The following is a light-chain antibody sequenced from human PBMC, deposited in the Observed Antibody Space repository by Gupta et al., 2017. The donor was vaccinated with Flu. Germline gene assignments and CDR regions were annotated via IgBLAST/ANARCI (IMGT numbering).Light chain of an antibody. J-gene: IGKJ1*01. CDR2: ASS. CDR3: EQRDTTPKM. CDR1: QNINTY. Sequence: DIQVTQSPTSLSAYVGDRVTITCRASQNINTYLNWYQQRPGSAPRLLIYASSTLQSGVPSRFSGSGSGTDFTLTITRLQPEDFAVYYCEQRDTTPKMFGQGTKVEI. V-gene: IGKV1-39*01.